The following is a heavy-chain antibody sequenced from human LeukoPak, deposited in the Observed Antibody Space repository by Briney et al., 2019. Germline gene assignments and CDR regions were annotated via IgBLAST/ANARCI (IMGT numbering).Heavy chain of an antibody. CDR2: INHSGST. J-gene: IGHJ4*02. Sequence: SETLSLTCAVYGGSFSGYYWSWIRQPPGKGREWIGEINHSGSTSYNPSLKSRVTISVDTSKHQFSLKLSSVTAADTAVYYCARGRYLTTTGGAAAGFLDYWGQGSPVTVST. CDR3: ARGRYLTTTGGAAAGFLDY. CDR1: GGSFSGYY. D-gene: IGHD6-13*01. V-gene: IGHV4-34*01.